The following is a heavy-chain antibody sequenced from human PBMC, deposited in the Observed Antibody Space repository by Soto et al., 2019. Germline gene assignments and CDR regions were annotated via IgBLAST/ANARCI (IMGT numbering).Heavy chain of an antibody. V-gene: IGHV4-61*01. CDR1: GDSVSNDNYY. CDR2: IYYSGTT. J-gene: IGHJ4*02. Sequence: SETLSLTCAVSGDSVSNDNYYWSWIRQPPGKGLEWIGYIYYSGTTNYNSYLKSRLSLSVDMSKNQFSLKLASVTAADTAVYFCARSQRGRTAFTFDYWGQGTLVTSPQ. CDR3: ARSQRGRTAFTFDY. D-gene: IGHD3-16*01.